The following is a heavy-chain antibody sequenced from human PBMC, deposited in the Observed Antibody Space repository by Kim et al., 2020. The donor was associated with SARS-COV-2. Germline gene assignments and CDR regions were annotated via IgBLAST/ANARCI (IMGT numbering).Heavy chain of an antibody. V-gene: IGHV3-30*04. CDR2: ISYDGSNK. J-gene: IGHJ2*01. Sequence: GGSLRLSCAASGFTFSSYAMHWVRQAPGKGLEWVAVISYDGSNKYYADSVKGRFTISRDNSKNTLYLQMNSLRAEDTAVYYCAREAYSGSYLFDPWGRGTLGTVSS. D-gene: IGHD1-26*01. CDR3: AREAYSGSYLFDP. CDR1: GFTFSSYA.